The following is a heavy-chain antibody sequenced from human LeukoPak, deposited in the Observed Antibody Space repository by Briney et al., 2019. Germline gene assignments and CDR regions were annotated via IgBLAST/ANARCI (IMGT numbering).Heavy chain of an antibody. CDR2: ISSSSSTI. D-gene: IGHD3-10*01. Sequence: PGGSLRLSCAASGFTFSSYSMNWVRQAPGKGLEWVSYISSSSSTIYYADSVKGRFTISRDNAKNSLYLQMNSLRDEDTAVYYCARAAMVRGVIIPHFDYWRQGTLVTVSS. V-gene: IGHV3-48*02. CDR3: ARAAMVRGVIIPHFDY. J-gene: IGHJ4*02. CDR1: GFTFSSYS.